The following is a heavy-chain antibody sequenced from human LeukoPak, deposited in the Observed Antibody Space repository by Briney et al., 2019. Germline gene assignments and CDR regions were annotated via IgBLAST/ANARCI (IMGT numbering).Heavy chain of an antibody. CDR1: GYTFTSYG. CDR3: ARGGEGISMVRGVIRGSYYYYGMDV. V-gene: IGHV1-18*01. J-gene: IGHJ6*02. CDR2: ISVYNGNT. D-gene: IGHD3-10*01. Sequence: ASVKVSCKAFGYTFTSYGIRWVRQAPGQGLEWMGWISVYNGNTNYAQKLQGRVTMTTDTSTSTVYMELRSLRSDDTAVYYCARGGEGISMVRGVIRGSYYYYGMDVWGQGTTVTVSS.